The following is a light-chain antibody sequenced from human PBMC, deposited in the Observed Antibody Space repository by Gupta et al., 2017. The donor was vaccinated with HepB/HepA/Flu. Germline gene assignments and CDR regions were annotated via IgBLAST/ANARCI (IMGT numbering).Light chain of an antibody. CDR1: QSLVHSDGNTY. CDR2: QIS. Sequence: MMTQPPLSSPVTFLQPASLSCSSRQSLVHSDGNTYLSWLQQRPGQPPRLLIYQISNRFSGVPDRFSGSGAGTDFTLTISRVEPEDVGVYYCLQATQFRYTFGQGTKVEIK. CDR3: LQATQFRYT. J-gene: IGKJ1*01. V-gene: IGKV2-24*01.